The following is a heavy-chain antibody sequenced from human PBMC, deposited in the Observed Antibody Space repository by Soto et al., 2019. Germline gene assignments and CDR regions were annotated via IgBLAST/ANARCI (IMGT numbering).Heavy chain of an antibody. V-gene: IGHV3-30*18. CDR2: ISYDGSNK. Sequence: GGSLRLSCAASGFTFSSYGMHWVRQAPGKGLEWVAVISYDGSNKYYADSVKGRFTISRDNSTNTLYLHMNSLRAEDTAVYYCAKGLESLESDYMWGSYPEIDFWGQGTLVTVSS. CDR3: AKGLESLESDYMWGSYPEIDF. D-gene: IGHD3-16*02. CDR1: GFTFSSYG. J-gene: IGHJ4*02.